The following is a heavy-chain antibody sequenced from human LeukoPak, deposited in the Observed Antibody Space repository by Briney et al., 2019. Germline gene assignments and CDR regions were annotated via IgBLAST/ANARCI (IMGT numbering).Heavy chain of an antibody. D-gene: IGHD3-10*01. CDR3: AKEHASGSCFDY. Sequence: PGGFLRLSCTASGYTFNSYAMSWVRQAPGKGLEWVSGISGSGTSTYYADSVKGRFTISRDNSKNTLYLQMNSLRAEDTALYDCAKEHASGSCFDYWGQGTLVTVSS. CDR1: GYTFNSYA. CDR2: ISGSGTST. J-gene: IGHJ4*02. V-gene: IGHV3-23*01.